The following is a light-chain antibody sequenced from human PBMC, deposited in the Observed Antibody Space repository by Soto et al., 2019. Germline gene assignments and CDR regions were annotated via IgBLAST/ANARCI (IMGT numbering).Light chain of an antibody. CDR2: DVS. Sequence: QSALTQPRSVSGSPGQSVTISCTGTSSDVGGYNFVSWYQQHPGEAPKLMIYDVSKWPSGVPDRFSGSKSGNTAALTISGLQADDEADYYCCSYAGNSLYVFGPGTKVTVL. CDR3: CSYAGNSLYV. V-gene: IGLV2-11*01. CDR1: SSDVGGYNF. J-gene: IGLJ1*01.